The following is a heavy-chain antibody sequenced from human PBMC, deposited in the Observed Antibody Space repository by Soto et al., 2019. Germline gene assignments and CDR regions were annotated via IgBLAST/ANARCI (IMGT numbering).Heavy chain of an antibody. CDR3: AHRVLRTVFGLVTMTAIYFDF. CDR1: GFSLSTSGVG. J-gene: IGHJ4*02. D-gene: IGHD3-3*01. CDR2: IYWDDEK. Sequence: QITLNESGPPLVKPTETLTLTCTFSGFSLSTSGVGVGWIRQSPGKAPEWLALIYWDDEKRYSASLKSRLTISKDTSKNQVVLTMANLDPADTATYHCAHRVLRTVFGLVTMTAIYFDFWGQGTPVAVSS. V-gene: IGHV2-5*02.